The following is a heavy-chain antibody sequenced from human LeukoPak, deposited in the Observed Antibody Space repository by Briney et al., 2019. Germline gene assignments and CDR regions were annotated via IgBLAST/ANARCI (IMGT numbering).Heavy chain of an antibody. J-gene: IGHJ4*02. V-gene: IGHV3-7*01. CDR2: IKQEGSEK. Sequence: VGSLRLSCAASGFTLSSDWMSSGCHGPRGGVGWVANIKQEGSEKYYVDSVKGRFTISRDNAKNSLYLQMNSLRAEDTAVYYCARDMYDILPGYYSPFDYWGQGTLVTVSS. CDR1: GFTLSSDW. D-gene: IGHD3-9*01. CDR3: ARDMYDILPGYYSPFDY.